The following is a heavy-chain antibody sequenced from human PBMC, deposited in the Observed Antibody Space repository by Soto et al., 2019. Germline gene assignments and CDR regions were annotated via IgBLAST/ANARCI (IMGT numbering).Heavy chain of an antibody. CDR2: IKQDGSEK. V-gene: IGHV3-7*03. J-gene: IGHJ4*02. Sequence: EVQLVESGGGLVQPGGSLRLSCAASGFTFSNYWMTWVRQAPGKGLEWVANIKQDGSEKYYVDSVKGRFTISRDNAKNSLYLQMNSLRAEDTAVYYCARGPYYYDSSGYYPGDWGQGTLVTVSS. CDR3: ARGPYYYDSSGYYPGD. D-gene: IGHD3-22*01. CDR1: GFTFSNYW.